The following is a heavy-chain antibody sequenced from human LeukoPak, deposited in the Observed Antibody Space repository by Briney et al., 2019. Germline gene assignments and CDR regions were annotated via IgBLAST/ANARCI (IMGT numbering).Heavy chain of an antibody. D-gene: IGHD6-19*01. CDR2: IYYSGST. J-gene: IGHJ4*02. CDR1: GGSVSRGGYY. Sequence: SETLSLTCTVSGGSVSRGGYYWNWIRQHPGKGLEWIGSIYYSGSTYYNPSLKSRVTISVDTSKNQFSLKLSSVTAADTAVYYCVNSSPGGGWLVSGNFDYWGQGTLVTVSS. CDR3: VNSSPGGGWLVSGNFDY. V-gene: IGHV4-39*01.